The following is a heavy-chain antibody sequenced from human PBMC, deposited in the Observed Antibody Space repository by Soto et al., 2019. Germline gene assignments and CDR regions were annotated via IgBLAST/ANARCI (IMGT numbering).Heavy chain of an antibody. D-gene: IGHD3-9*01. V-gene: IGHV4-34*01. J-gene: IGHJ4*02. CDR3: VRTGEIRYSLQGFDY. CDR1: GGSFSGYY. CDR2: INHSGST. Sequence: SETLSLTCAVYGGSFSGYYWSWIRQPPGKGLEWIGEINHSGSTNYNPSLKSRVTISVDTSKNQFSLKLSSVTAADTAVYYCVRTGEIRYSLQGFDYWGQGTLVTVSS.